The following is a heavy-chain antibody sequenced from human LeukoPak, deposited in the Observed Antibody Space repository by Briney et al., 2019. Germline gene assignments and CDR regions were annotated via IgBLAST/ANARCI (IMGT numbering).Heavy chain of an antibody. CDR1: GYSISSGYY. CDR3: ARVGPQYCGGDCYSSYYYYYMDV. Sequence: PSETLSLTCAVSGYSISSGYYWSWIRQPPGKGLEWIGYIYYSGSTNYNPSLKSRVTISVDTSKNQFSLKLSSVTAADTAVYYCARVGPQYCGGDCYSSYYYYYMDVWGKGPTVTVSS. CDR2: IYYSGST. D-gene: IGHD2-21*01. J-gene: IGHJ6*03. V-gene: IGHV4-61*01.